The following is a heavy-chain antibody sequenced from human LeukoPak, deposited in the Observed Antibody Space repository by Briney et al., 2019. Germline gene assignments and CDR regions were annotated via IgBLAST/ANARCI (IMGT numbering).Heavy chain of an antibody. CDR1: GGSISSSSAY. CDR2: IYTNEYT. V-gene: IGHV4-61*02. Sequence: SETLSLTCTVSGGSISSSSAYWGWIRQPAGKGLEWIGRIYTNEYTNYNPSLKNRVTMSVDTSKNQFSLRLSSVTAADTAVYYCARPPYGDYFDYWGQGILVTVSS. D-gene: IGHD3-10*01. CDR3: ARPPYGDYFDY. J-gene: IGHJ4*02.